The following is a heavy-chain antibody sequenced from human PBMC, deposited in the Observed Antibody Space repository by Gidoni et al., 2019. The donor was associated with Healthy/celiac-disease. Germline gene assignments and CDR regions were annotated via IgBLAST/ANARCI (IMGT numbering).Heavy chain of an antibody. J-gene: IGHJ5*02. Sequence: GWVGFIRSKAYGGTTEYAASVKGRFTISRDDSKSIAYLQMNSLKTEDTAVYYCTRAIDSGYDFLPWFDPWGQGTLVTVSS. CDR3: TRAIDSGYDFLPWFDP. V-gene: IGHV3-49*02. CDR2: IRSKAYGGTT. D-gene: IGHD5-12*01.